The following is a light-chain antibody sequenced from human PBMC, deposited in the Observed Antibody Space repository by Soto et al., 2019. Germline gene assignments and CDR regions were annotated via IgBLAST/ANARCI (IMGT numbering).Light chain of an antibody. CDR3: GTWDSSLSAGV. Sequence: SVLTQPPSVSAAPGQKVTISCSGISSNIGNNYVSWYQQLPGTAPKLLIYDNNKRPSGIPDRFSGSKSGTSATLGITGLQTGDEADYYCGTWDSSLSAGVFGGGTKLTVL. J-gene: IGLJ2*01. V-gene: IGLV1-51*01. CDR2: DNN. CDR1: SSNIGNNY.